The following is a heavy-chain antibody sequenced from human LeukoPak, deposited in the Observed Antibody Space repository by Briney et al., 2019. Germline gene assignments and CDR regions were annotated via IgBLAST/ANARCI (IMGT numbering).Heavy chain of an antibody. CDR2: IKQDESEK. J-gene: IGHJ4*02. V-gene: IGHV3-7*01. CDR1: GFTFSSYW. Sequence: TGGSLRLSCAASGFTFSSYWMTWVRQAPGKGLEWVANIKQDESEKYYVDSVKGRFTISRDNSKNTLYLQMNSLRAEDTAVYYCARDSGFPGTQRGEYWGQGALVAVSS. CDR3: ARDSGFPGTQRGEY. D-gene: IGHD3/OR15-3a*01.